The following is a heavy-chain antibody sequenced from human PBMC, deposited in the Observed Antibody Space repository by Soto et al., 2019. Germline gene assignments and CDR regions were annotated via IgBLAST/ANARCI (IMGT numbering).Heavy chain of an antibody. V-gene: IGHV2-70*04. CDR3: ARDTMIAAYGMDV. Sequence: SGPTLVNPTQTLTLTCTFSGFSLSTSGMRVSWIRQPPGKALEWLARIDWDDDKFYSTSLKTRLTISKDTSKDQVVLTMTNMDPVDTATYYCARDTMIAAYGMDVWGQGTTVTVSS. CDR2: IDWDDDK. D-gene: IGHD3-22*01. J-gene: IGHJ6*02. CDR1: GFSLSTSGMR.